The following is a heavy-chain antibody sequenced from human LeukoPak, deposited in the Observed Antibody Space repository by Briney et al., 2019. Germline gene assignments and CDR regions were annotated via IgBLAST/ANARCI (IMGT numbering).Heavy chain of an antibody. Sequence: SETLSLTCTVSGGSIGSFYWSWIRQPAGKGLEWIGRIYSSGSTDYNSSLESRVTMSVDTSNNQFSLKLSSVTAADSAIYYCVRGLPSFSFGSGNMFDPWGQGTLVTVSS. D-gene: IGHD3-10*01. CDR1: GGSIGSFY. V-gene: IGHV4-4*07. CDR2: IYSSGST. J-gene: IGHJ5*02. CDR3: VRGLPSFSFGSGNMFDP.